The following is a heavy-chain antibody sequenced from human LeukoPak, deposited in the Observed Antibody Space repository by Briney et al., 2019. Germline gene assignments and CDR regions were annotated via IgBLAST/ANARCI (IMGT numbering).Heavy chain of an antibody. CDR2: MSYDGSNK. V-gene: IGHV3-30*04. Sequence: GGSLRLSCAASGFTFDIYAMHWVRQAPGKGLEWVAVMSYDGSNKYYADSVKGRFTISRDNSRNTLHLHMSSLRVADTAVYYCARDQVELCSSGSCYVIDNWGPGTLVAVSS. CDR3: ARDQVELCSSGSCYVIDN. CDR1: GFTFDIYA. J-gene: IGHJ4*02. D-gene: IGHD2-15*01.